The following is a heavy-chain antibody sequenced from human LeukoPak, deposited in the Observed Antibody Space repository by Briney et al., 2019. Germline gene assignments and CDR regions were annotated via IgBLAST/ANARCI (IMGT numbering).Heavy chain of an antibody. CDR1: GGSISNYF. J-gene: IGHJ6*03. CDR2: IYYSGST. CDR3: ASAVGFYYYMDV. Sequence: SETLSLTCTVSGGSISNYFWSWIRQPPGKGLEWIGYIYYSGSTNYNPSLKSRVTISVDTSKNQFSLKLSSVTAADTAVYYCASAVGFYYYMDVWGEGTTVTVSS. V-gene: IGHV4-59*01. D-gene: IGHD1-26*01.